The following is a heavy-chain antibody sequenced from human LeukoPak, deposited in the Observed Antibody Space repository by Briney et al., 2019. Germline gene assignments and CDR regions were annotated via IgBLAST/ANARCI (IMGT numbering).Heavy chain of an antibody. J-gene: IGHJ5*02. V-gene: IGHV3-53*01. D-gene: IGHD6-13*01. CDR2: IYSGGVT. CDR3: AKDGSSWYDWFDP. CDR1: GFIVSSNY. Sequence: GGSLRLSCAAYGFIVSSNYMSWVRQAPGKGLEWVSVIYSGGVTYYADSVKGRFTISRDNSKNTLYLQMNSLRAEDTAVYYCAKDGSSWYDWFDPWGQGTLVTVSS.